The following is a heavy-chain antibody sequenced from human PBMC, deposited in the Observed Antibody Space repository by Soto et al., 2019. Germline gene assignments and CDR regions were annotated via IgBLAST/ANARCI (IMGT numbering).Heavy chain of an antibody. CDR1: GGSISSYY. Sequence: ETLSLTCTVSGGSISSYYWSWIRQPAGKGLEWVSGFRGSGDDGTTYYADSVKGRFTISRDNSKNMLFLQMNSLRAEDTAIYYCAKKVNSGSGSQYFDYWGQGTLVTVSS. CDR2: FRGSGDDGTT. J-gene: IGHJ4*02. V-gene: IGHV3-23*01. CDR3: AKKVNSGSGSQYFDY. D-gene: IGHD3-10*01.